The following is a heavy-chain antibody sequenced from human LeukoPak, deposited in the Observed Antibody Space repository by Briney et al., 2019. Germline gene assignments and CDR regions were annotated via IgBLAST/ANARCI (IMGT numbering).Heavy chain of an antibody. D-gene: IGHD3-22*01. Sequence: SETLSLTCTVSGGSISSGGYYWSWIRQHPGKGLEWIGYIYYSGSTYYNPSLKSRVTIPVDTSKNQFSLKLSSVTAADTAVYYCARDRALYDSSGYYSRWFDPWGQGTLVTVSS. CDR2: IYYSGST. J-gene: IGHJ5*02. CDR3: ARDRALYDSSGYYSRWFDP. CDR1: GGSISSGGYY. V-gene: IGHV4-31*03.